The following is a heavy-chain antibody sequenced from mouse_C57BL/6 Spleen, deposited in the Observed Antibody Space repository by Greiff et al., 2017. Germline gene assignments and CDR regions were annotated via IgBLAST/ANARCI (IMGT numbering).Heavy chain of an antibody. CDR2: IRNKANGYTT. CDR1: GFTFTDYY. V-gene: IGHV7-3*01. J-gene: IGHJ1*03. CDR3: ARYTYPGWYFDV. Sequence: EVKLMESGGGLVQPGGSLSLSCAASGFTFTDYYMSWVRQPPGKALEWLGFIRNKANGYTTEYSASVKGRFTISRDNSQSILYLQMNALRAEDSATYYCARYTYPGWYFDVWGTGTTVTVSS. D-gene: IGHD2-10*01.